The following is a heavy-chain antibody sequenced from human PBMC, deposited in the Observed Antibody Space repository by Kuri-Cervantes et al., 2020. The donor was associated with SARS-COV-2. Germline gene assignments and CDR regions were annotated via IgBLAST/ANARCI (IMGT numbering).Heavy chain of an antibody. CDR1: GGTFSSSA. CDR3: TFTPYYYDSSGYYYYYGMDV. J-gene: IGHJ6*02. CDR2: IIPIFGTA. D-gene: IGHD3-22*01. V-gene: IGHV1-69*13. Sequence: SVKVSCKASGGTFSSSAISWVRQAPGQGLEWMGGIIPIFGTANYAQKFQGRVTITADESTSTDYMELSSLRSEDTALYYCTFTPYYYDSSGYYYYYGMDVWGQGTTVTVSS.